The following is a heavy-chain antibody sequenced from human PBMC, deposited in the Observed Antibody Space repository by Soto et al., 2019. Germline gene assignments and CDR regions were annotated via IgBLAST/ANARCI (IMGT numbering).Heavy chain of an antibody. V-gene: IGHV1-69*12. CDR1: GGTFSSSA. J-gene: IGHJ6*02. Sequence: QVQLVQSGAEVKKPGSSVKLSCKASGGTFSSSAISWVRQAPGQGLEWMGGIMPIFRTPDYAQKFQGRVTNTAEESTNKGYMELSSLRSEDTAVYYCARDKDRLQLGGNYYYILDVWGQGTTVTVSS. CDR3: ARDKDRLQLGGNYYYILDV. CDR2: IMPIFRTP. D-gene: IGHD5-12*01.